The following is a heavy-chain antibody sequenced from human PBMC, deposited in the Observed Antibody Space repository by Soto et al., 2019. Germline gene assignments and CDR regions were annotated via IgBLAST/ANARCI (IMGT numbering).Heavy chain of an antibody. CDR3: ARYVRWSGYGYYFDY. J-gene: IGHJ4*02. CDR1: GGSISSYY. CDR2: IYYSGST. Sequence: SETLSLTCTVSGGSISSYYWSWTRQPPGKGLEWIGYIYYSGSTNYNPSLKSRVTISVDTSKNQFSLKLSSVTAADTAVYYCARYVRWSGYGYYFDYWGQGTLVTVSS. D-gene: IGHD5-12*01. V-gene: IGHV4-59*01.